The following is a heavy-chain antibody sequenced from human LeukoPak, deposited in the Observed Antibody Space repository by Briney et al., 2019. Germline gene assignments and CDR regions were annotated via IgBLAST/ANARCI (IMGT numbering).Heavy chain of an antibody. CDR2: IIPILGIA. CDR3: ARGGVVVPAATVYYMDV. J-gene: IGHJ6*03. V-gene: IGHV1-69*04. CDR1: GGTFSSYA. D-gene: IGHD2-2*01. Sequence: SVKVSCKASGGTFSSYAIGWVRQAPGQGLEWMGRIIPILGIANYAQKFQGRVTITADKSTSTAYMELSSLRSEDTAVYYCARGGVVVPAATVYYMDVWGKGITVTVSS.